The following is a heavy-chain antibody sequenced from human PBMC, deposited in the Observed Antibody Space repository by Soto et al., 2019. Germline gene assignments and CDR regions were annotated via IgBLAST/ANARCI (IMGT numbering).Heavy chain of an antibody. J-gene: IGHJ5*02. CDR1: GGTFSSYT. CDR3: ASEISSGGWFDP. Sequence: QVQLVQSGAEVKKPGSSVKVSCKASGGTFSSYTISWVRQAPGQGLEWMGRIIPILGIANYAQKFQGRVTITADKSTSTAYMELSSLSSEDTAVYYCASEISSGGWFDPWGQGTLVTVSS. V-gene: IGHV1-69*02. CDR2: IIPILGIA. D-gene: IGHD6-19*01.